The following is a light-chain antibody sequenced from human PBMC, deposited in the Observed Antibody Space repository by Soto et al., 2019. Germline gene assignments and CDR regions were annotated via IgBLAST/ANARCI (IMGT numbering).Light chain of an antibody. CDR3: QQYYSWPVT. CDR1: QSVSSY. V-gene: IGKV3-15*01. CDR2: GAS. Sequence: EIVLTQSPATLSLSPGERSTLSFMASQSVSSYLAWYQQKPGQAPRLLISGASNGATGIPPKFSGSGSGTEFTLTVDSLQSDDIAVYYCQQYYSWPVTFGGGTKVDIK. J-gene: IGKJ4*01.